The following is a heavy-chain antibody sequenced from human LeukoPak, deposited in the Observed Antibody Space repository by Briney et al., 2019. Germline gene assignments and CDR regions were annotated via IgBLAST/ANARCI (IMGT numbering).Heavy chain of an antibody. CDR1: DGSISSSTYY. CDR2: IYYSGST. J-gene: IGHJ4*02. Sequence: SETLSLTCTVSDGSISSSTYYWGWLRQSPGKGLEWIGSIYYSGSTYYNPSLKSRVTMSVDTSKNQFSLKLSSVTAADTAVYYCARHIVGATIRIDYWGQGTLVTVSS. CDR3: ARHIVGATIRIDY. D-gene: IGHD1-26*01. V-gene: IGHV4-39*01.